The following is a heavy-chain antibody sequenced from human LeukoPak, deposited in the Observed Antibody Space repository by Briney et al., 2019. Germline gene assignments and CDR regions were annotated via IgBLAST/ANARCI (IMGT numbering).Heavy chain of an antibody. CDR1: GGTFSSYA. J-gene: IGHJ5*02. V-gene: IGHV1-69*13. Sequence: SVKVSCKASGGTFSSYAISWVRQAPGQGLEWMGGIIPIFGTANYAQKFQGRVTITADESTSTAYMELSSLRSEDTAVYFCAREGFLMTTPNWFDPWGQGTLVTVSS. CDR2: IIPIFGTA. D-gene: IGHD4-11*01. CDR3: AREGFLMTTPNWFDP.